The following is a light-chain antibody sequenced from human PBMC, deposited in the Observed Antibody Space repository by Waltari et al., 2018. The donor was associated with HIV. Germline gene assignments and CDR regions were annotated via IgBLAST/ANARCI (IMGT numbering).Light chain of an antibody. J-gene: IGLJ2*01. CDR1: NSDIGGYNY. V-gene: IGLV2-14*01. CDR2: EVT. CDR3: AAWDASLNAPV. Sequence: QSVLTQPASVSGSPGQSITISCTGTNSDIGGYNYVSWYQQHPGKAPKLMIYEVTKRPSGVSNRFSGSKSGNTASLAVSGLQAEDEADYYCAAWDASLNAPVFGGGTKLTVL.